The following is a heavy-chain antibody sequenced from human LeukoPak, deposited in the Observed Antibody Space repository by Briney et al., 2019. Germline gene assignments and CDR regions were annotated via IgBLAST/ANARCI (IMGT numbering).Heavy chain of an antibody. CDR1: GGSISTNYW. CDR3: ARGLGI. J-gene: IGHJ4*02. Sequence: SGTLSLTCDVFGGSISTNYWWNWVRQPPGKGLEWLGEIHHSGSTNYNPSLQSRVSISLDKSKNQFSLKMRFVTAADTAVYYCARGLGIWGQGTQLTVSS. V-gene: IGHV4-4*02. CDR2: IHHSGST. D-gene: IGHD6-19*01.